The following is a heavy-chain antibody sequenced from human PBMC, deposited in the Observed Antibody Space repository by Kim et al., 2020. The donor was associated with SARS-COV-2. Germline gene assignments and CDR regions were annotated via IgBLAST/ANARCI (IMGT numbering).Heavy chain of an antibody. J-gene: IGHJ4*02. V-gene: IGHV3-74*01. CDR3: ARRAYSSGWWYFDY. Sequence: YADSVKGRFTIARDNAKNTLYLQMNSLRAEDTAVYYCARRAYSSGWWYFDYWGPGTLGTVSS. D-gene: IGHD6-19*01.